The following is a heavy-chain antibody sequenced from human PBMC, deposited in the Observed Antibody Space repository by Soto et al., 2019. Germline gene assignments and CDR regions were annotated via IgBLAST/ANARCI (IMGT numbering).Heavy chain of an antibody. D-gene: IGHD4-17*01. Sequence: VQLVESGAEVKKPGASVKVSCKASGYTFTGYYMHWVRQAPGQGLEWMGWINPNSGGTNCAQKFQGWVTMTRDTSISTAYMELSRLRSDDTAVYYCATQRDYGDYGAFDYWGQGTLVTVSS. CDR1: GYTFTGYY. CDR2: INPNSGGT. J-gene: IGHJ4*02. V-gene: IGHV1-2*04. CDR3: ATQRDYGDYGAFDY.